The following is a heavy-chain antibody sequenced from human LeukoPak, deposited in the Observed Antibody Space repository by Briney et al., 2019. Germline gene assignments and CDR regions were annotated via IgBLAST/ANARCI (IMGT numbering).Heavy chain of an antibody. Sequence: ASVKVSCKASGYTFNRYGISWVRQAPGQGLEWMGWISAYNGNTKYSQKVQGRVTMTTDTSTSTAYMELRSLRSDDTAVYYCARRFLEWSPLDYWGQGTLVTVSS. D-gene: IGHD3-3*01. V-gene: IGHV1-18*01. CDR3: ARRFLEWSPLDY. J-gene: IGHJ4*02. CDR2: ISAYNGNT. CDR1: GYTFNRYG.